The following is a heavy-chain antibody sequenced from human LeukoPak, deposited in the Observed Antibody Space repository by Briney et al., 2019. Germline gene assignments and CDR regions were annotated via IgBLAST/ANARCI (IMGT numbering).Heavy chain of an antibody. V-gene: IGHV3-30*04. Sequence: PGGSLRLSCAASGFTFSSYAMHWVRQAPGKGLEWVAVISYDGSNKYYADSVRGRFTISRDNSKNTLYLQMNSLRAEDTAVYYCAKDQGWLQANVDYWGQGTLVTVSS. CDR1: GFTFSSYA. CDR2: ISYDGSNK. J-gene: IGHJ4*02. CDR3: AKDQGWLQANVDY. D-gene: IGHD5-12*01.